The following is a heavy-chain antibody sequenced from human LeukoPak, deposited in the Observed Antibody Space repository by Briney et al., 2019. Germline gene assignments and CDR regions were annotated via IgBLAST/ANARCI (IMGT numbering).Heavy chain of an antibody. J-gene: IGHJ4*02. CDR2: VYNSGST. CDR1: GGSISDYY. CDR3: ARSGGTWSYNY. Sequence: SETLSLTCTVSGGSISDYYWSWIRQPPGKGLEWLGYVYNSGSTHYNPSLKSRVTISADTSKNQFSLNLTSVTAADTAVYYCARSGGTWSYNYWGQGTLVTVSS. V-gene: IGHV4-59*01. D-gene: IGHD1-26*01.